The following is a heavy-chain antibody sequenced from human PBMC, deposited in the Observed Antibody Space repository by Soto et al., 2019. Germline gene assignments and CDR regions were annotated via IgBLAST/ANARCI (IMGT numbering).Heavy chain of an antibody. V-gene: IGHV4-39*01. J-gene: IGHJ4*02. CDR2: LYYSGSA. CDR1: AACSGRSVYV. CDR3: ASRDRGGHGGKSLPF. D-gene: IGHD5-12*01. Sequence: XGTLSLTCTVSAACSGRSVYVWGWIRQPPGKGLEWIGSLYYSGSAYYNPSLYSRVTISADTSKNLLSLKLRSVTAADTAVYYCASRDRGGHGGKSLPFWGQGTLVTVSS.